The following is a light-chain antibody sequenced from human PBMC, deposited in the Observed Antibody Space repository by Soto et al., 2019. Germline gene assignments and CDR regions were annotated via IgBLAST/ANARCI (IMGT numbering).Light chain of an antibody. CDR1: SSNIGAGYD. J-gene: IGLJ1*01. CDR2: DNS. V-gene: IGLV1-40*01. CDR3: QSYDSSLSGYV. Sequence: QSLLTHPPSVSGAPGHRVTISCTGSSSNIGAGYDVHWYQQLPGTAPKLLIYDNSNRPSGVPDRFSGSKSGTSASLAITGLQAEDEADYYCQSYDSSLSGYVFGTGTKVTVL.